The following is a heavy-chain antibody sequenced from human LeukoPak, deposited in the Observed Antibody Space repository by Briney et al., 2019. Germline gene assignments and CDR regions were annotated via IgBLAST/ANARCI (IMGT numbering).Heavy chain of an antibody. CDR1: GGSMNSFY. Sequence: PSETLSLTCTLSGGSMNSFYWNWIRQSAGKGLEWIGRIYPSGDTTYNPSLKGRITMSLDTSKKQFSLKLTSLTAADTAVYYCANTIAGFGETTPFDYWGQGTLVTVSS. CDR2: IYPSGDT. V-gene: IGHV4-4*07. CDR3: ANTIAGFGETTPFDY. J-gene: IGHJ4*02. D-gene: IGHD3-10*01.